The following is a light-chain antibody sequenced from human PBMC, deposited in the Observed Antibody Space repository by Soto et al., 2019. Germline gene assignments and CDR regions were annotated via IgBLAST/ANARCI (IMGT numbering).Light chain of an antibody. J-gene: IGKJ4*01. CDR2: AAS. CDR3: QQLNSYPLT. Sequence: DIRLTQSPSFLSASVGDRVTITCRASQGISSYLAWYQQKPGKAPKLLIYAASTLQGGVPSRFSGSGSGTEFTLTISSLQPEDFATYYCQQLNSYPLTFGGGTKVEIK. CDR1: QGISSY. V-gene: IGKV1-9*01.